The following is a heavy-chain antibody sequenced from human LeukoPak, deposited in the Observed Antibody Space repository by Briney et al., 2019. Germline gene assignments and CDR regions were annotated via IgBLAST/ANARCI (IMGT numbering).Heavy chain of an antibody. CDR2: INPNSGGT. CDR3: ARDWTSDDSSGYYLYYFDY. Sequence: ASVKVSCKASGYTFSGYYMHWVRQAPGQGLEWMGWINPNSGGTNYVQKFQGRVTVTRDTSISTAYMELSRLRSDDTAVYYCARDWTSDDSSGYYLYYFDYWGQGTLVTVSS. D-gene: IGHD3-22*01. CDR1: GYTFSGYY. V-gene: IGHV1-2*02. J-gene: IGHJ4*02.